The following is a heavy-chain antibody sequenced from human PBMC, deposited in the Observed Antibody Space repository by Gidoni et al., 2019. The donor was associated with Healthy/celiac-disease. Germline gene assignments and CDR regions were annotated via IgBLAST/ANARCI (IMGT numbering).Heavy chain of an antibody. CDR1: CCSISSSSYY. J-gene: IGHJ4*02. CDR2: IYYSGST. V-gene: IGHV4-39*01. D-gene: IGHD6-19*01. Sequence: QLQLQVSGPGLVKPSDTPSLPCTVSCCSISSSSYYWGWIRQPPGKGLEWIGSIYYSGSTYYNPYRKSRVNISVDKSKNQFSLKLSSVTAADTAVYYCARGYSSAADYWGQGTLVTVSS. CDR3: ARGYSSAADY.